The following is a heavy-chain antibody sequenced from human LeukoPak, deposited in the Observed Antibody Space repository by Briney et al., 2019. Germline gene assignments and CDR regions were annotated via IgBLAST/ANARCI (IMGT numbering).Heavy chain of an antibody. CDR1: GGTFSSYA. Sequence: ASVKVSCKAPGGTFSSYAISWVRQAPGQGLEWMGGIIPIFGTANYAQKFQGRVTITADKSTSTAYMELSSLRSEDTAVYYCAREIYCGGDCYRNFDYWGQGTLVTVSS. CDR3: AREIYCGGDCYRNFDY. J-gene: IGHJ4*02. V-gene: IGHV1-69*06. D-gene: IGHD2-21*02. CDR2: IIPIFGTA.